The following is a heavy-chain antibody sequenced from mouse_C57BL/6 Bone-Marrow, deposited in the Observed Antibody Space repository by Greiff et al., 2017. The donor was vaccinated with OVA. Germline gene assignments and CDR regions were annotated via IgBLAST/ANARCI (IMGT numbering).Heavy chain of an antibody. J-gene: IGHJ1*03. CDR3: ARSPNYVYWYIDV. V-gene: IGHV1-80*01. CDR2: IYPGDGDA. D-gene: IGHD2-1*01. CDR1: GYAFSSYW. Sequence: VQLQQSGAALVKPGASVKISCKASGYAFSSYWMNWVKQRPGKGLEWIGQIYPGDGDATYNGKFKGKATLTADKSSSTAYMQLSSLTSEDSAVSFCARSPNYVYWYIDVWGTGTTVTVSS.